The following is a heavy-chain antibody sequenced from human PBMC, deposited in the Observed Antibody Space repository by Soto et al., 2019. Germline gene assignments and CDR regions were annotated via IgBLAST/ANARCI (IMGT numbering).Heavy chain of an antibody. D-gene: IGHD6-13*01. CDR1: GGSFSGYY. J-gene: IGHJ6*02. V-gene: IGHV4-34*01. Sequence: PSETLSLTCAVYGGSFSGYYWSWIRQPPGKGLEWIGEINHSGSTNYNPSLKSRVTISVDTSKNQFSLKLSSVTAADTAVYHCARGRSSSWYYYYYGMDVWGQGTTVTVSS. CDR2: INHSGST. CDR3: ARGRSSSWYYYYYGMDV.